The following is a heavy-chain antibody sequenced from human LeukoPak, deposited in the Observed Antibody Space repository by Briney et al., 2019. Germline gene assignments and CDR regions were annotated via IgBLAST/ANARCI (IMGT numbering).Heavy chain of an antibody. CDR1: GGSVSTGRYY. D-gene: IGHD5-18*01. V-gene: IGHV4-61*01. J-gene: IGHJ6*02. CDR3: ARDRNTATAYYGMDI. CDR2: IYYSGST. Sequence: SETLSLTCTVSGGSVSTGRYYWSWLRQPPGKGLEWIGSIYYSGSTNYNPSLKSRVTISVDTSKNQLTLKVNSVTAADTAVYYCARDRNTATAYYGMDIWGQGTTVTVSS.